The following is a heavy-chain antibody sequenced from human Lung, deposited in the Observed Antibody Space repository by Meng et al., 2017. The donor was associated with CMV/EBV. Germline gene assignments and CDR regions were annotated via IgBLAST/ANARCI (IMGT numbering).Heavy chain of an antibody. J-gene: IGHJ4*02. CDR3: ARSPTITIFGVIRTSYFDY. CDR1: GYTFTDYY. V-gene: IGHV1-46*01. Sequence: ASVKVSCKTSGYTFTDYYVHWVRQAPGQGLEWMGIINPNCGTTRYAQKFQGRVTMTRDTSTSTVYMELSSLRSEDTAVYYCARSPTITIFGVIRTSYFDYWGQGTLVTVSS. D-gene: IGHD3-3*01. CDR2: INPNCGTT.